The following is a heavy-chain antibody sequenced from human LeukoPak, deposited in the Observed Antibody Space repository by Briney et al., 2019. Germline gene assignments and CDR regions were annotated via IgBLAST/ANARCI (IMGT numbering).Heavy chain of an antibody. CDR3: ARVSSSSTIGVDP. V-gene: IGHV6-1*01. J-gene: IGHJ5*02. CDR2: TYYRSKWYS. CDR1: GDSVSSKNGA. D-gene: IGHD6-6*01. Sequence: SQTLSLTCAISGDSVSSKNGAWNWIRQSPSRGLEWLGRTYYRSKWYSDYAGSVQGRITISPDTSKNQFSLKLSSVTTADTAVYYCARVSSSSTIGVDPWGQGTLVTVSS.